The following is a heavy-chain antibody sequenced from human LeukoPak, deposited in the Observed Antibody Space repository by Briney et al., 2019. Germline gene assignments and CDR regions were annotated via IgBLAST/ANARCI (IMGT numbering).Heavy chain of an antibody. CDR3: AKDRHCSSTSCYGGWFDP. CDR1: GGSISRYY. Sequence: PSETLSLTCTVSGGSISRYYWSWIRQPPGKGLEWIGNIYYSGSTNQNPSLKSRVTISVDTSKNQFSLRLSSVTPADTAVYYCAKDRHCSSTSCYGGWFDPWGQGTLVTVSS. V-gene: IGHV4-59*01. J-gene: IGHJ5*02. D-gene: IGHD2-2*01. CDR2: IYYSGST.